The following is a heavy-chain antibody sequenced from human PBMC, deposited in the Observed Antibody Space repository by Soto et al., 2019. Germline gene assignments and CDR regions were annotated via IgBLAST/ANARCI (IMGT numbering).Heavy chain of an antibody. CDR3: ARQEWIQLWPDDY. CDR1: GGFIRSSRDY. V-gene: IGHV4-39*01. Sequence: SETLSLTWTVSGGFIRSSRDYWGWIRQPPGKGLEWIGSIYYSGSTYYNPSLKSRVTISVDTSKNQFSLKLSSVTAADTAVYYCARQEWIQLWPDDYWGQGTLVTVSS. CDR2: IYYSGST. D-gene: IGHD5-18*01. J-gene: IGHJ4*02.